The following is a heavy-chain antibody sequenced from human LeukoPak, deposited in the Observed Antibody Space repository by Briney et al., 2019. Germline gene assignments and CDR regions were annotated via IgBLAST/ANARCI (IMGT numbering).Heavy chain of an antibody. CDR2: TYCRSTWYN. J-gene: IGHJ5*02. V-gene: IGHV6-1*01. Sequence: SQTLSLTCAISGDSVSSNSVTWNWIRQSPSRGLEWLGRTYCRSTWYNDYAVSVRGRITVNPDTSKNQFSLHLNSVTPEDTAVYYCARRLTQYDCFDPWGQGVLVTVSS. CDR3: ARRLTQYDCFDP. CDR1: GDSVSSNSVT. D-gene: IGHD2-2*01.